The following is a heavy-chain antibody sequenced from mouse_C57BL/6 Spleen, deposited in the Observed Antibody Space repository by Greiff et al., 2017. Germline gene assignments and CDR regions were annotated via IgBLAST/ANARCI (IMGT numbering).Heavy chain of an antibody. J-gene: IGHJ1*03. Sequence: VQLKESVAELVRPGASVKLSCTASGFNIKNTYMHWVKQRPEQGLEWIGRIDPANGNTKYAPKFQGKATITADTSSNTAYLQLSSLTSEDTAIYYCARGTTVEYWYFDVWGTGTTVTVSS. CDR1: GFNIKNTY. CDR2: IDPANGNT. D-gene: IGHD1-1*01. V-gene: IGHV14-3*01. CDR3: ARGTTVEYWYFDV.